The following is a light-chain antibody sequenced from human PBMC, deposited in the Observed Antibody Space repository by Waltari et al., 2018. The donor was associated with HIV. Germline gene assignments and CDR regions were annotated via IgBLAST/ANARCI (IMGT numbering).Light chain of an antibody. CDR1: SPNIGAGFD. J-gene: IGLJ1*01. CDR3: QSYDSSLSGSDV. Sequence: QSVLTQPPSVSGAPGQRVTISSPGSSPNIGAGFDVHWYQQLPGTAPNLLIYNNSNRPSGVPDRFSGSKSGTSASLAITGLQAEDEADYYCQSYDSSLSGSDVFGTGTKVTVL. V-gene: IGLV1-40*01. CDR2: NNS.